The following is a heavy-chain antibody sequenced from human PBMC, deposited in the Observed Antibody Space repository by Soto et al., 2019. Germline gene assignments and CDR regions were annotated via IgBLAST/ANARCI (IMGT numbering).Heavy chain of an antibody. Sequence: SETLSLTCAVYGGSFSGYYWSWIRQPPGKGLEWIGYIYYSGSTNYNPSLKSRVTISVDTSKNQFSLKLSSVTAADTAVYYCARHLAYYDFWSGPPGNYYYYMDVWGKGTTVTVSS. V-gene: IGHV4-59*08. CDR1: GGSFSGYY. D-gene: IGHD3-3*01. CDR2: IYYSGST. CDR3: ARHLAYYDFWSGPPGNYYYYMDV. J-gene: IGHJ6*03.